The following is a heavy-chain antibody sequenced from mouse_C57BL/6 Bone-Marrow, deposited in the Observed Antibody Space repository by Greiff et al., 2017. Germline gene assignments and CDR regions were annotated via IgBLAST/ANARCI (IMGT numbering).Heavy chain of an antibody. V-gene: IGHV1-54*01. Sequence: QVQLQQSGAELVRPGTSVKVSCKASGYAFTNYLIEWVKQRPGQGLEWIGVINPGSGGTNYNEKFKGKATLTADKSSSTAYMQLRSLTSEDSAVYFCARSYYYGSRPFAYWGQGTLVTVSA. CDR3: ARSYYYGSRPFAY. D-gene: IGHD1-1*01. J-gene: IGHJ3*01. CDR2: INPGSGGT. CDR1: GYAFTNYL.